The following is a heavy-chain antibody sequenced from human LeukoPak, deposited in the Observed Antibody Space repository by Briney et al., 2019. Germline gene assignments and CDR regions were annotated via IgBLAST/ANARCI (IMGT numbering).Heavy chain of an antibody. V-gene: IGHV3-64*01. J-gene: IGHJ4*02. Sequence: GGSLRLSCAASVFSFSIYAIHCVRQAPGEGLEYGSAINTNGGITHYANSVRGRFTISRDNSKNTVSLRMGSLRSEDMGVYYCAREREAGFDSWGQGTLVTVSS. CDR2: INTNGGIT. D-gene: IGHD6-19*01. CDR1: VFSFSIYA. CDR3: AREREAGFDS.